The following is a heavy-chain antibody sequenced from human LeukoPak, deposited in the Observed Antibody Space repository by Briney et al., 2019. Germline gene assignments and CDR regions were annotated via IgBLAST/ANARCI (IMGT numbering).Heavy chain of an antibody. D-gene: IGHD3-9*01. Sequence: SETLSLTCTVSGGSISIYYWSWIRQPAGKGLEWIGRIYSSGSTYYNPSLKSRVTISVDTSKNQFSLKLSSVTAADTAVYYCARHAPVGDILTGYYNPIDYWGQGTLVTVSS. CDR3: ARHAPVGDILTGYYNPIDY. CDR1: GGSISIYY. V-gene: IGHV4-4*07. J-gene: IGHJ4*02. CDR2: IYSSGST.